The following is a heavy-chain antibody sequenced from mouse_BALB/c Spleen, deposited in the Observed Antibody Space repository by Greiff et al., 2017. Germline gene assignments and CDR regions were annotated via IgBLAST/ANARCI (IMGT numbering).Heavy chain of an antibody. V-gene: IGHV14-3*02. CDR3: ARGEDFDY. J-gene: IGHJ2*01. Sequence: VQLQQSGAELVKPGASVTLSCTASGFNIKDTYMHWVKQRPEQGLEWIGRIDHDNGNTKYDPKFQGKATITANTSSNTAYLQISSLTSEDTAVYYWARGEDFDYWGQGTTLTVSS. CDR2: IDHDNGNT. CDR1: GFNIKDTY.